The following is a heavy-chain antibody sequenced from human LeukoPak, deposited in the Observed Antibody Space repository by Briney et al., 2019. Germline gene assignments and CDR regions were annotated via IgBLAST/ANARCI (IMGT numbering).Heavy chain of an antibody. J-gene: IGHJ4*02. D-gene: IGHD5-24*01. CDR1: GYTFTGYY. CDR3: ARVEGDRDGYNYFYFDY. CDR2: INPNSGGT. V-gene: IGHV1-2*02. Sequence: GASVKVSCKASGYTFTGYYMHWVRQAPGQGLEWMGWINPNSGGTNYAQKFQGRVTMTRDTSISTAYMELSRLRSDDTAVYYCARVEGDRDGYNYFYFDYWGQGTLATVSS.